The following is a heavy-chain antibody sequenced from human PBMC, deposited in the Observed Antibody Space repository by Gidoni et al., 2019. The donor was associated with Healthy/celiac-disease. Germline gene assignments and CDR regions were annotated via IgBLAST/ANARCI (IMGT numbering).Heavy chain of an antibody. CDR1: GFTFSSYA. V-gene: IGHV3-23*01. D-gene: IGHD1-1*01. Sequence: EVQLLESGGGLVQPGGSLRLSCAASGFTFSSYAMSWVRQAPGKGLEWVSGISGSGGSTYYADSVKGRSTISRDNSKNTLYLQMNSLRAEDTAVYYCAKAKQLKGAGRDYFDYWGQGTRVTVSS. CDR3: AKAKQLKGAGRDYFDY. J-gene: IGHJ4*02. CDR2: ISGSGGST.